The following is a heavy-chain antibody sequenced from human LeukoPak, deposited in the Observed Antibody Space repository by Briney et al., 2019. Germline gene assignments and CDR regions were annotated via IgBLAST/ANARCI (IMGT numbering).Heavy chain of an antibody. D-gene: IGHD5-12*01. CDR1: GYTFTNYD. CDR3: ATDRPEYSGYEITGDAFDI. V-gene: IGHV1-24*01. Sequence: ASVKVSCKASGYTFTNYDVNWVRQAPGKGLEWMGGFDPEDGETIYAQKFQGRVTMTEDTSTDTAYMELSSLRSEDTAVYYCATDRPEYSGYEITGDAFDIWGQGTMVTVSS. CDR2: FDPEDGET. J-gene: IGHJ3*02.